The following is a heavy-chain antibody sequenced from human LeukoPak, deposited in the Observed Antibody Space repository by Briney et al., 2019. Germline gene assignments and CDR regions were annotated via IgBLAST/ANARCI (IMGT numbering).Heavy chain of an antibody. CDR1: GGSFSGYY. D-gene: IGHD3-10*01. J-gene: IGHJ2*01. Sequence: SETLSLTCAVYGGSFSGYYWSRIRQPPGKGLEWIGEINHSGSTNYNPSLKSRVTISVDTSKNQFSLKLSSVTAADTAVYYCARVRGTPLRVDLWGRGTLVTVSS. CDR2: INHSGST. CDR3: ARVRGTPLRVDL. V-gene: IGHV4-34*01.